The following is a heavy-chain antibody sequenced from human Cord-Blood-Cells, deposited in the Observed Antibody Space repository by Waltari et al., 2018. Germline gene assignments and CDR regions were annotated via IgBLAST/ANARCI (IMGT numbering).Heavy chain of an antibody. D-gene: IGHD5-18*01. CDR3: ARGHLDTAMVTIGDAFDI. J-gene: IGHJ3*02. CDR1: GGSFSGYY. V-gene: IGHV4-34*01. Sequence: AGLLKPSETLSLTCAVYGGSFSGYYWSWNRQPPGKGLEWIGDINHSGSTNYNPSLKSRVTIAVDTSKNQFSLKLSSVTAADTAVYYCARGHLDTAMVTIGDAFDIWGQGTMVTVSS. CDR2: INHSGST.